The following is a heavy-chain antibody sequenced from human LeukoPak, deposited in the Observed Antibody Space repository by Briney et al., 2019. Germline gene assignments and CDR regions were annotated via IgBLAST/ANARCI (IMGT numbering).Heavy chain of an antibody. CDR3: ARVQGCSSTSCHNYYYGMDV. CDR1: GGTFSSYA. CDR2: IIPILGIA. V-gene: IGHV1-69*04. J-gene: IGHJ6*02. Sequence: GASVQFSCKASGGTFSSYAISWVRPAPGQGLEWMGRIIPILGIANYAQKFQGRVTITADKSTSTAYMELSSLRSEDTAVYYCARVQGCSSTSCHNYYYGMDVWGQGTTVTVSS. D-gene: IGHD2-2*02.